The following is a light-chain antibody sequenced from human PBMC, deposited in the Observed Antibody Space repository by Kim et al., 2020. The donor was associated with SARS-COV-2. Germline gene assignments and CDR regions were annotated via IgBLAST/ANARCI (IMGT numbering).Light chain of an antibody. CDR1: RLGDKF. V-gene: IGLV3-1*01. Sequence: VSQGQTATITCSGDRLGDKFACWFKQNPGQAPTLVIYRDTKRHSGIPERFTGSNSGTTATLTISGTQPIDEADYYCQAWDSSTAVFGGGTQLTVL. J-gene: IGLJ3*02. CDR2: RDT. CDR3: QAWDSSTAV.